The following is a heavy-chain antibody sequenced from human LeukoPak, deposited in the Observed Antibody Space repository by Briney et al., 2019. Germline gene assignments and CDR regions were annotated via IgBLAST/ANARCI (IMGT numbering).Heavy chain of an antibody. CDR3: ARHGSSGYSYGHYYFDY. CDR1: GGSFSGYY. V-gene: IGHV4-34*01. Sequence: PSETLSLTCAVYGGSFSGYYWSWIRQPPGKGLEWIGKINHSGSTNYNPSLKSRVTISVDTSKNQFSLKLSSVTAADTAVYYCARHGSSGYSYGHYYFDYWGQGTLVTVSS. J-gene: IGHJ4*02. CDR2: INHSGST. D-gene: IGHD5-18*01.